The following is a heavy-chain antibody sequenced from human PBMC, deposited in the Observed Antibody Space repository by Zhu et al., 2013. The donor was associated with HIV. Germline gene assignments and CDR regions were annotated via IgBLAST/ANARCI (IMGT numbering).Heavy chain of an antibody. CDR3: ARGVRYCSSTSCYYYYYYMDV. J-gene: IGHJ6*03. CDR2: MNPNSGNT. V-gene: IGHV1-8*03. Sequence: QAQLVQSGAEVKKPGASVKVSCKASGYTFTGYYLHWVRQAPGQGLEWMGWMNPNSGNTGYAQKFQGRVTITRNTSISTAYMELSSLRSEDTAVYYCARGVRYCSSTSCYYYYYYMDVWGKGTTVTVSS. D-gene: IGHD2-2*01. CDR1: GYTFTGYY.